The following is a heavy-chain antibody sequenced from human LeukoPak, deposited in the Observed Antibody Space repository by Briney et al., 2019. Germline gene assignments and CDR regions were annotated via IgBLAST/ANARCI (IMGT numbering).Heavy chain of an antibody. CDR1: GFTFSSYA. CDR3: ARDLSPDILTGCLDY. CDR2: ITGSGGRT. J-gene: IGHJ4*02. V-gene: IGHV3-23*01. D-gene: IGHD3-9*01. Sequence: GGSLRLSCAASGFTFSSYAMNWVRQAPGKGLEWVSAITGSGGRTYYADSVKGRFTISRDNSKNTLYLQMNSLRAEDTAVYYCARDLSPDILTGCLDYWGQGTLVTVSS.